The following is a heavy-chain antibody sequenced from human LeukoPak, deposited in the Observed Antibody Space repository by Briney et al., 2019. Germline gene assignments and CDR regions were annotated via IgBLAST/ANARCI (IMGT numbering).Heavy chain of an antibody. J-gene: IGHJ3*02. V-gene: IGHV4-59*01. CDR2: IYYTGST. Sequence: PSETLSLTCTVSAGSISNYYWSWIRQPPAKGREWTGYIYYTGSTNYNPSLKSRVTISVGTSKNQFSLKLSSVTAADTAVYYCARPSRSISTAGAFDIWGQGTMVTVSS. D-gene: IGHD3-10*01. CDR3: ARPSRSISTAGAFDI. CDR1: AGSISNYY.